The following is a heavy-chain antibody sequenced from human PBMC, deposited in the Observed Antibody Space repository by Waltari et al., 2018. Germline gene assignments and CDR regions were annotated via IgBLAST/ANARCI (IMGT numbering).Heavy chain of an antibody. D-gene: IGHD3-22*01. V-gene: IGHV4-59*01. J-gene: IGHJ4*02. CDR2: IYYSGST. CDR1: GGSISSYY. Sequence: QVQLQESGPGLVKPSETLSLTCTVSGGSISSYYWSWIRQPPGKGLEWIGYIYYSGSTNYNPSLKRRVTISVDTSKNQFSLKLSSVTAADTAVYYCARDRVGLSHYYDSSGYYLFDYWGQGTLVTISS. CDR3: ARDRVGLSHYYDSSGYYLFDY.